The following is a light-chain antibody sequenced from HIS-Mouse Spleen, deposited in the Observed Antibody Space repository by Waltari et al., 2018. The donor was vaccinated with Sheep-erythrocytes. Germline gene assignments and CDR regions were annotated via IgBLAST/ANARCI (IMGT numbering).Light chain of an antibody. CDR1: LLGVYS. CDR3: QAWDSSIYV. CDR2: QDS. V-gene: IGLV3-1*01. Sequence: SYELTQPPSVSVSPGQTATNTFSGTLLGVYSACWYQQQPGQSPVLVIYQDSKRPSGIPERFSGSTSGNTATLTLSGTQAMDEADYYCQAWDSSIYVFGTGTKVTVL. J-gene: IGLJ1*01.